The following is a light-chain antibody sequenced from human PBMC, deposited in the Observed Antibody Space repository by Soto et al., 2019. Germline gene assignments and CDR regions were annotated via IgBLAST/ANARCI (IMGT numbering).Light chain of an antibody. J-gene: IGLJ1*01. V-gene: IGLV2-14*03. CDR3: SSYTRQSTYI. CDR2: EVN. CDR1: ISDVGAYKY. Sequence: QSVLTQPSSWSVSPGQSITISCTGTISDVGAYKYVSWFQQYPGKVPKLIIYEVNERPSGVSNRFSASKSGNTASLTISGLQAEDEAEYYCSSYTRQSTYIFGTGTKVNVL.